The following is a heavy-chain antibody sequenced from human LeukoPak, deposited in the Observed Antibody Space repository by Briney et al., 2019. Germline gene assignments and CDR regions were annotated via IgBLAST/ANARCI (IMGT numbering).Heavy chain of an antibody. V-gene: IGHV3-30-3*01. J-gene: IGHJ4*02. CDR3: ARDDYGDYGLLDF. D-gene: IGHD4-17*01. Sequence: GGSLRLSCAASGFTFNSYAMHWVRQAPGKGLEWVAVISYDASNKYYADSVKGRFTISRDNSKNTLYLQMNSLRSEDTAVYYCARDDYGDYGLLDFWGQGTLVTVSS. CDR2: ISYDASNK. CDR1: GFTFNSYA.